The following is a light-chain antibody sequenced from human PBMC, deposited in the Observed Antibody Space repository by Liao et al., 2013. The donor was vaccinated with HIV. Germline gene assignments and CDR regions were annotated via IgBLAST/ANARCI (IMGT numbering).Light chain of an antibody. CDR2: YDS. CDR1: SIGSKS. CDR3: QVWDASTAV. Sequence: SYELTQSPSVSVAPGKTATISCGGDSIGSKSVHWYQQRPGQAPVLVMSYDSDRPSGIPERFSGSNSGNTATLTISETQAMDEGDYFCQVWDASTAVFGSGTKVSVL. V-gene: IGLV3-21*01. J-gene: IGLJ1*01.